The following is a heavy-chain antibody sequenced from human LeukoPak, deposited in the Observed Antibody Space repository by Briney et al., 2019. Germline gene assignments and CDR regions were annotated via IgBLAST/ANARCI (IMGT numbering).Heavy chain of an antibody. J-gene: IGHJ3*02. CDR1: GYSFTSNV. V-gene: IGHV1-18*01. CDR3: ARDRAFDI. CDR2: ISAYNGNT. Sequence: GSSVNVSFMASGYSFTSNVISGVRQAPGQGLEWMGWISAYNGNTNYAQKLQGRVTMTTDTSTSTAYMELRSLRSDDTAVYYCARDRAFDIWGQGTMVTVSS.